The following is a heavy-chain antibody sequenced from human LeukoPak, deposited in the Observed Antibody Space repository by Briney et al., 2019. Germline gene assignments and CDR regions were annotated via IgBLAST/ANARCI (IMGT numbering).Heavy chain of an antibody. D-gene: IGHD3-22*01. CDR2: INPNSGNT. V-gene: IGHV1-2*02. CDR3: ARTRQNYYDSHGQGDY. Sequence: ASVTVSFMASGYSFTGYYMHWVRQAPGQGLEWMGWINPNSGNTNYAQKFQGRVTMTTDTSTNTAYMELRSLRSDDTAVYYCARTRQNYYDSHGQGDYWGQGTLVTVSS. J-gene: IGHJ4*02. CDR1: GYSFTGYY.